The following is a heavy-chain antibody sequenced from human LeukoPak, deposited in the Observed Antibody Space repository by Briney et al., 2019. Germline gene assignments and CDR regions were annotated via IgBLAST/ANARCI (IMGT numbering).Heavy chain of an antibody. Sequence: SETLSLTCAVYGGSFSGYYRSWIRQPPGKGLEWIGEINHSGSTNYNPSLKSRVTISVDTSKNQFSLKLSSVTAADTAVYYCARSRYYSAAFDIWGQGTMVTVSS. D-gene: IGHD2-15*01. CDR1: GGSFSGYY. V-gene: IGHV4-34*01. CDR3: ARSRYYSAAFDI. J-gene: IGHJ3*02. CDR2: INHSGST.